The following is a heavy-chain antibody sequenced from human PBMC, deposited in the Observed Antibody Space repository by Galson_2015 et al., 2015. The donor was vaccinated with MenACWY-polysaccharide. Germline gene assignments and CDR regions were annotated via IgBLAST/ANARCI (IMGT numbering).Heavy chain of an antibody. J-gene: IGHJ5*01. V-gene: IGHV4-61*01. CDR2: MSSNGGA. CDR3: AREPTYSGSFGWFDS. D-gene: IGHD1-26*01. Sequence: CTVSGASVSSTTDYWSWLRQPPGKGLEWIGFMSSNGGANRNPSLKSRVTISIDTSKNQFSLRLNSVTAADTALYYCAREPTYSGSFGWFDSWGQGTLVTVSP. CDR1: GASVSSTTDY.